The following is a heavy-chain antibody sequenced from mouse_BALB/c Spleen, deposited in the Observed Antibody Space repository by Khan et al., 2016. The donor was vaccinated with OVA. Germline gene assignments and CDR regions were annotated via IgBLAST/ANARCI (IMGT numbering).Heavy chain of an antibody. CDR2: ISYSGNT. CDR1: GYSITSDYA. CDR3: ARVYGGDFDY. V-gene: IGHV3-2*02. Sequence: EVQLQQSGPGLVKPSQSLSLTCTVTGYSITSDYAWNWIRQFPGNKLEWMGFISYSGNTKYNPSLKSRFSITRDTSKNQFFLQLNYVTTEDTATYYCARVYGGDFDYWGQGTSLTVSS. D-gene: IGHD1-1*01. J-gene: IGHJ2*02.